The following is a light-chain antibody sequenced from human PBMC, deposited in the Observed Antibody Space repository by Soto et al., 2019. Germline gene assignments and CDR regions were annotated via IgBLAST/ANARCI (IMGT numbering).Light chain of an antibody. CDR2: DAS. CDR3: QQYGSSRT. J-gene: IGKJ1*01. V-gene: IGKV3-20*01. CDR1: QSVSRFY. Sequence: EIVLTQSPGILSLSPGERATLSCRASQSVSRFYLAWYQHKPGQAPRLLIYDASSRATGIPDRFSGSGSGTDFTLTISRLEPEDFAVYYCQQYGSSRTFGQGTKVDIK.